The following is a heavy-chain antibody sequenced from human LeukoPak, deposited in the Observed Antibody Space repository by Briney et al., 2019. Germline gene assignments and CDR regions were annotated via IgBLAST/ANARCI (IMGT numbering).Heavy chain of an antibody. Sequence: VGSLRLSCAASGLTLTNAWMTCVRQAPGKGLEWVGRIKSKTDGGTTDYAAHVTGRFTISRDDSNTALYLQMNSLKIEDTAVYYCAKDLPYLYYYDSSGYQWGQGTLVTVSS. J-gene: IGHJ4*02. CDR2: IKSKTDGGTT. D-gene: IGHD3-22*01. V-gene: IGHV3-15*01. CDR1: GLTLTNAW. CDR3: AKDLPYLYYYDSSGYQ.